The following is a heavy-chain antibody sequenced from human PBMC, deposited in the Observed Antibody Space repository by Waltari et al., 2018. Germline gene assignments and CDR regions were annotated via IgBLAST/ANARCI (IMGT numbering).Heavy chain of an antibody. CDR2: IYYTGTT. CDR1: GGSIRNFF. Sequence: QVQLQKSGPGLVKPSETLSLTCTVSGGSIRNFFWSWIRRPPGKGLEWIGYIYYTGTTSYTPSLKSRVTMSVDTSQNQFSLTLNSVTAADTAVYYCARQRYYYDDSGYYHHFDYWGQGTLVTVSS. CDR3: ARQRYYYDDSGYYHHFDY. D-gene: IGHD3-22*01. V-gene: IGHV4-59*08. J-gene: IGHJ4*02.